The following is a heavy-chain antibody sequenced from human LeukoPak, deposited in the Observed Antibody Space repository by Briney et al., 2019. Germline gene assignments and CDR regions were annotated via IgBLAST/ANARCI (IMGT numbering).Heavy chain of an antibody. CDR2: ISSSGSTI. Sequence: KPGRSLRLSCAASGFTFSDYYMSWIRQAPGKGLEWVSYISSSGSTIYYADSVKGRFTISRDNAKNSLYLQMNSLRAEDTAVYYCAREKTYSSRWTKGAFDIWGQGTMVTVSS. V-gene: IGHV3-11*04. CDR1: GFTFSDYY. D-gene: IGHD6-13*01. J-gene: IGHJ3*02. CDR3: AREKTYSSRWTKGAFDI.